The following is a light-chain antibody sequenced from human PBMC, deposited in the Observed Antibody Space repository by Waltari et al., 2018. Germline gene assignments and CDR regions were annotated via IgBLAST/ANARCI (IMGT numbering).Light chain of an antibody. CDR2: DAS. Sequence: EVVLTQSPATLYLSPGDRATLSCRASQSVTTDLAWYQQRRGQAPRLLIYDASARATGIPARFSGSGSGTDFTLTISGLEPEDFAVYYCHQRSNWPLTFGPGTKVDFK. CDR3: HQRSNWPLT. J-gene: IGKJ3*01. CDR1: QSVTTD. V-gene: IGKV3-11*01.